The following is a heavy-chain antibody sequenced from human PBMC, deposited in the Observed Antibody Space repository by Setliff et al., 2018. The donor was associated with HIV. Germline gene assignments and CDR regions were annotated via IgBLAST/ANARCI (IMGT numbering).Heavy chain of an antibody. CDR3: AISTSGVSGSYPAHAFDI. CDR1: GGSISGFY. CDR2: IYASIKSA. V-gene: IGHV4-4*07. Sequence: SETLSLTCTVSGGSISGFYWSWFRQPAGKGLEWIGRIYASIKSANYNPSLKSRLSISVDTSKNQLSLKLSSVTAADTAVYYCAISTSGVSGSYPAHAFDIWGQGTMVTVSS. J-gene: IGHJ3*02. D-gene: IGHD3-10*01.